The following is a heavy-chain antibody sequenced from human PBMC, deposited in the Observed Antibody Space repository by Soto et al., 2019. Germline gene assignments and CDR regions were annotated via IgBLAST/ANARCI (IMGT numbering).Heavy chain of an antibody. Sequence: QVQLVQSGAEVKRPGSSVKVSCEASGVTYSSHVISWVRQAPGQGLEWMGGIIPLFGIPNYAQKFQDRLTITADKSTSTAYMELSSLRSEDTAVYYCARGVVDTNVVFKWFDPWGQGTLVTVSS. CDR2: IIPLFGIP. J-gene: IGHJ5*02. CDR1: GVTYSSHV. D-gene: IGHD2-15*01. CDR3: ARGVVDTNVVFKWFDP. V-gene: IGHV1-69*17.